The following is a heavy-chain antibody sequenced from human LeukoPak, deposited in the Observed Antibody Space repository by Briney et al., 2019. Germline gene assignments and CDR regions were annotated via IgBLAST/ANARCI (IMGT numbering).Heavy chain of an antibody. CDR2: ISGGGGTT. V-gene: IGHV3-23*01. Sequence: GGSLRLSCAASGFTFSSDAMSWVRQAPGKGLEWASVISGGGGTTYYSDSVKGRFTISRDNSKSKLYLQMNSLRDEATDVYYCAKDRYRGTIFGVVINWGQGTLVTVSS. D-gene: IGHD3-3*01. CDR3: AKDRYRGTIFGVVIN. CDR1: GFTFSSDA. J-gene: IGHJ1*01.